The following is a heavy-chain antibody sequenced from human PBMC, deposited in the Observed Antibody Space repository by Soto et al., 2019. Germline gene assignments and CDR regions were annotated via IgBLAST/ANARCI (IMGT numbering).Heavy chain of an antibody. CDR2: IRWDSGNK. Sequence: GGSLRLSCAASGFTFDDYAMHWVRQAPGKGLEWVSGIRWDSGNKYYADSVKGRFTISRDNSKNTLYLQMNSLRAEDTAVYYCGIAAAGSGYGMDVWGQGTTVTVSS. V-gene: IGHV3-9*01. D-gene: IGHD6-13*01. J-gene: IGHJ6*02. CDR3: GIAAAGSGYGMDV. CDR1: GFTFDDYA.